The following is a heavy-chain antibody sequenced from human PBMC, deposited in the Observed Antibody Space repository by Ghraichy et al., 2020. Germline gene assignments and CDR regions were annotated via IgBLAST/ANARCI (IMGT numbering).Heavy chain of an antibody. J-gene: IGHJ3*02. CDR1: VGSFKTHN. D-gene: IGHD3-9*01. V-gene: IGHV4-34*01. CDR2: INHSGGT. Sequence: ETLSLTCAVYVGSFKTHNWSWIRQPPGKGLEWIGEINHSGGTNYNPSLKSRVTISADTSKNQFSLKLTSTTAADTAVYYCARGSPYYEVLTGYYFQPRAFDIWGQGTMVTVSS. CDR3: ARGSPYYEVLTGYYFQPRAFDI.